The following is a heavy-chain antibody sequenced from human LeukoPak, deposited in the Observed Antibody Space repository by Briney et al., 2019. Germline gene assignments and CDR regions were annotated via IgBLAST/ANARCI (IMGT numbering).Heavy chain of an antibody. CDR2: IYYSGTT. CDR1: GGSIGSSSYS. CDR3: ARLRFDFWSGYTHPYFDY. Sequence: SETLSLTCTVSGGSIGSSSYSWGWIRQPPGKGLEWIGSIYYSGTTYYNPSLKSRVTISVDTSKIQFSLKLSSVAATDTAVYFCARLRFDFWSGYTHPYFDYWGQGTLVTVSS. J-gene: IGHJ4*02. V-gene: IGHV4-39*01. D-gene: IGHD3-3*01.